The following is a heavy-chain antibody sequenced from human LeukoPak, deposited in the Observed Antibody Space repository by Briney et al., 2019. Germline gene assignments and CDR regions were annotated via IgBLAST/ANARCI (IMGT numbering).Heavy chain of an antibody. V-gene: IGHV3-53*01. CDR1: GFAVSSNY. CDR3: ARGVWGPVTYSDY. J-gene: IGHJ4*02. D-gene: IGHD3-16*01. CDR2: LYSGGNT. Sequence: GGSLRLSCAASGFAVSSNYMSWVRQAPGKGLEWVSVLYSGGNTYYADSVKGRFTISRDNSKNTLYLQMNSLRAEDTAVYYCARGVWGPVTYSDYWGQGTLVTVSS.